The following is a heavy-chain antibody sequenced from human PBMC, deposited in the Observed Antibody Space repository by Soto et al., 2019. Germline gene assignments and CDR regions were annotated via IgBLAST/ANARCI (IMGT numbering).Heavy chain of an antibody. J-gene: IGHJ5*02. V-gene: IGHV1-8*01. CDR3: ARGGYYDSSGYYPDNWFDP. D-gene: IGHD3-22*01. CDR2: MNPNSGNT. Sequence: ASVKVSFKASGYTFTSYDINWVRQATGQGLEWMGWMNPNSGNTGYAQKFQGRVTMTRNTSISTAYMELSSLRSEDTAVYYCARGGYYDSSGYYPDNWFDPWGQGTLVTVSS. CDR1: GYTFTSYD.